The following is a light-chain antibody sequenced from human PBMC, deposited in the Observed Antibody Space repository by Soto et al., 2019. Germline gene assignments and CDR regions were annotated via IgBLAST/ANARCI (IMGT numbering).Light chain of an antibody. CDR3: QQYGISPKT. V-gene: IGKV3-20*01. CDR1: QSVSSN. J-gene: IGKJ4*02. Sequence: EIVLAQSPATLSFSTDERATLTCSARQSVSSNLAWYQQTPGQASGLLIYGTTNRAAGIPDRFSGSGSGTDFTLTISRLEPEDSAVYFCQQYGISPKTFGGGTKVDIK. CDR2: GTT.